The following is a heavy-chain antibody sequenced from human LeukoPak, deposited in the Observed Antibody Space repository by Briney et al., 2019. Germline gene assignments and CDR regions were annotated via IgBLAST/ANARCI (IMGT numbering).Heavy chain of an antibody. D-gene: IGHD4-23*01. CDR3: ARGTFYGGNSPFAFDI. Sequence: PGGSLRLSCAASGFTVSSNYMSWDRQAPGKGLEWVSVFYSGGSRYYADSVKGRLTISRDNSKNTLYFQMNSLRAEDTAVYYCARGTFYGGNSPFAFDIWGQGTMVTVSS. V-gene: IGHV3-53*01. CDR1: GFTVSSNY. J-gene: IGHJ3*02. CDR2: FYSGGSR.